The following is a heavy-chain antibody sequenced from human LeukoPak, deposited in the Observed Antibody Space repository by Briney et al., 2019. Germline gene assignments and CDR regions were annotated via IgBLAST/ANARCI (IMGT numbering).Heavy chain of an antibody. D-gene: IGHD6-13*01. CDR3: ASPGKAAAE. V-gene: IGHV3-74*01. CDR2: IHSDGSIT. CDR1: GFTVSSNY. Sequence: PGGSLRLSCAASGFTVSSNYMSWVRQAPGKGLVWVSRIHSDGSITSYADSVKGRFTISRDNAKNTLYLQMNSLRVEDTAVYYCASPGKAAAEGGQGTPVTVSS. J-gene: IGHJ1*01.